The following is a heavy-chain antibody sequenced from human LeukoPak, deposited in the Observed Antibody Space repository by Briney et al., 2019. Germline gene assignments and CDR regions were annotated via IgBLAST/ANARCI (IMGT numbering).Heavy chain of an antibody. CDR3: ARAKYCSSTSCYRGAIGNYYYYYMDV. CDR1: GGTFSGYY. Sequence: PSETLSLTCAVYGGTFSGYYWSWIRQPPGKRREWVGESNDSGGTNFNPSLKSRVTISADKSKNQVPLRLTSVTAADTAVYYCARAKYCSSTSCYRGAIGNYYYYYMDVWGKGTTVTVSS. V-gene: IGHV4-34*01. CDR2: SNDSGGT. D-gene: IGHD2-2*01. J-gene: IGHJ6*03.